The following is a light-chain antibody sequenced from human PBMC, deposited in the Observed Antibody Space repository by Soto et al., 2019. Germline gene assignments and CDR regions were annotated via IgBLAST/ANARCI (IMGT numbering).Light chain of an antibody. J-gene: IGLJ2*01. V-gene: IGLV2-11*01. CDR1: SSDVGGYNY. Sequence: QSALTQPRSVSGSPGQSVTISCTGTSSDVGGYNYVSWYQQHPGKAPKLMIDDVSKRPSGVPDRFSGSKSGNTASLTISGLQAEDEADYDCCSYAGSYTLVFGGGTKLTVL. CDR2: DVS. CDR3: CSYAGSYTLV.